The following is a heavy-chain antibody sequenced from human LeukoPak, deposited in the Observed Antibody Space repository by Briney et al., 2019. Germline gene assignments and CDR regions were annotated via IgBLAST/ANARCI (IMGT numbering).Heavy chain of an antibody. D-gene: IGHD2-15*01. CDR1: GFTFSDYY. J-gene: IGHJ5*02. CDR3: ARATRDSGWSNWFDP. Sequence: GGSLRLSCAASGFTFSDYYMSWIRQAPGKGLEWVSYISSSSSYTNYADSVKGRFTISRDNAKNSLYLQMNSLRAEDTAVYYCARATRDSGWSNWFDPWGQGTLVTVSS. CDR2: ISSSSSYT. V-gene: IGHV3-11*06.